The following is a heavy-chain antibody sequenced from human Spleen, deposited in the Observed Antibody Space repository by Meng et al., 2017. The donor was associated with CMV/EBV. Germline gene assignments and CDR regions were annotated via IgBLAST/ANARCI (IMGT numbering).Heavy chain of an antibody. CDR1: GGSISTYY. V-gene: IGHV4-59*01. CDR3: ARENYGALDY. CDR2: IYYSGST. D-gene: IGHD4-17*01. Sequence: SETLSLTCTVSGGSISTYYWSWIRQPPGKGLEWIGYIYYSGSTNYSPSLKSRVTISVDTSKNQFSLKLSSVTAADTAVYYCARENYGALDYWGQGTLVTVSS. J-gene: IGHJ4*02.